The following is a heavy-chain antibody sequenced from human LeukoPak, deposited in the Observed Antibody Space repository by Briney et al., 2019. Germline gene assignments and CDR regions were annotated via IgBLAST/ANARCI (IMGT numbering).Heavy chain of an antibody. Sequence: PGASVKVSCRASGYTFTSYDINWVRQATGQGLEWMGWMNPDSGRTGYAQKFQGRVSMTRDTSITTAYMELTSLRSEDTAVYYCARSGFDNSFPLDYWGQGTLVTVSS. CDR2: MNPDSGRT. CDR1: GYTFTSYD. J-gene: IGHJ4*02. V-gene: IGHV1-8*01. CDR3: ARSGFDNSFPLDY. D-gene: IGHD5-18*01.